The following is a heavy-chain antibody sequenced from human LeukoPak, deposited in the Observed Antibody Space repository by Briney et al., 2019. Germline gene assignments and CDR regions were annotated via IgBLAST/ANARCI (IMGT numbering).Heavy chain of an antibody. CDR1: VYTFTGYY. Sequence: ASVKVSFKSSVYTFTGYYMHWVRQAPRPRREGMGWINPNSGVTNYAHKFQGRVAMTRDMSISTASMELSRLRSEDTAVYYCARDAGARPYYFDYWGQGTLVTVSS. J-gene: IGHJ4*02. D-gene: IGHD1-26*01. V-gene: IGHV1-2*02. CDR3: ARDAGARPYYFDY. CDR2: INPNSGVT.